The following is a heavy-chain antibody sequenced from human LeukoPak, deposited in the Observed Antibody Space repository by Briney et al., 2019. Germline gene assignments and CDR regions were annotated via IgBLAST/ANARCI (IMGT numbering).Heavy chain of an antibody. CDR3: ARDIVVVPAADPYYYGMDV. CDR1: GYTFTGYY. J-gene: IGHJ6*02. D-gene: IGHD2-2*01. CDR2: INPNSGGT. Sequence: ASVKVSCKASGYTFTGYYMHWVRQAPGQGLEWMGWINPNSGGTNYAQKFQGRVTMTRDTSISTAYMELSRLRSDGTAVYYCARDIVVVPAADPYYYGMDVWGQGTTVTVSS. V-gene: IGHV1-2*02.